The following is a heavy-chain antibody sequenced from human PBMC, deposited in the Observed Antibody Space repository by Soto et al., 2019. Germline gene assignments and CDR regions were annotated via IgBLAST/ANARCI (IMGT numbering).Heavy chain of an antibody. Sequence: QVQLVESGGGVVQPGRSLRLSCAASGFTFSSYGMHWVRQAPDKGLEWVAVISYDGSNKYYTDSVKGRFTISRDNSKNTLDLQMNSLRADDTAVYYCAKGYGDSDYYYGMDVWGQGTTVTVSS. CDR1: GFTFSSYG. V-gene: IGHV3-30*18. J-gene: IGHJ6*02. CDR3: AKGYGDSDYYYGMDV. CDR2: ISYDGSNK. D-gene: IGHD4-17*01.